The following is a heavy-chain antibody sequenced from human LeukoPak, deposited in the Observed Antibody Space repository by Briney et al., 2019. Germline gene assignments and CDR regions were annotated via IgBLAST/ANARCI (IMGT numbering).Heavy chain of an antibody. CDR3: ARGDYVIVGATLRGDTEIDY. CDR2: INPNSGGT. CDR1: GYTFTDYY. J-gene: IGHJ4*02. Sequence: ASVKVSCKASGYTFTDYYIHWVRQAPGQGLEWMAWINPNSGGTNYAQKFQGRVTMTRDTSISTAYMELSRLRSDDTAVYYCARGDYVIVGATLRGDTEIDYWGQGTLVTVSS. D-gene: IGHD1-26*01. V-gene: IGHV1-2*02.